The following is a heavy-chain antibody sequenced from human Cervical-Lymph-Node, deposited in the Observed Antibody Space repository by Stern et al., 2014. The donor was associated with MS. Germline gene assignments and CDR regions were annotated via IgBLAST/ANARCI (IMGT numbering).Heavy chain of an antibody. Sequence: VQLLESGGGVVQPGRSLRLSCAASGFVFRRYALHWVRQAPGKGLEWVALSSYDGRDKYYTDSVKGRFTVSRDNSNNTVDLEMNSLRLEDTAVYYCAKGGSGSYLDWGQGSLVTVSS. CDR2: SSYDGRDK. CDR1: GFVFRRYA. V-gene: IGHV3-30*04. J-gene: IGHJ4*02. D-gene: IGHD1-26*01. CDR3: AKGGSGSYLD.